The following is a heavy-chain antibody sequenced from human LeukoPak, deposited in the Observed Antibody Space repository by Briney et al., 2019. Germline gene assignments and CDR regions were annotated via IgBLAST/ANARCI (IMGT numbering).Heavy chain of an antibody. J-gene: IGHJ6*03. Sequence: GGSLRLSCAASGFTFDDYGMSWVRQAPGKGLEWVSAINWYGGSTGYADSVEGRFTISRGNAKNSLYLQMNSLRAEDTALYYCARDRSYYYMDVWGKGTTVTVSS. CDR1: GFTFDDYG. V-gene: IGHV3-20*04. CDR3: ARDRSYYYMDV. CDR2: INWYGGST.